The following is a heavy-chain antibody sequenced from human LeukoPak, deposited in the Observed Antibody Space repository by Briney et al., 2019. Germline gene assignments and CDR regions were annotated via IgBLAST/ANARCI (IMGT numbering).Heavy chain of an antibody. CDR2: ISGSGDST. D-gene: IGHD1-26*01. J-gene: IGHJ4*02. Sequence: GGSLRLSCAASGFTFSTYAMSWVRQAPGKGLEWVSAISGSGDSTYYADSVKGRSTISRDNSKNTLYLQMNSLRAEDTAVYYCANLMVGAYYFDYWGQGTLVTVSS. CDR3: ANLMVGAYYFDY. V-gene: IGHV3-23*01. CDR1: GFTFSTYA.